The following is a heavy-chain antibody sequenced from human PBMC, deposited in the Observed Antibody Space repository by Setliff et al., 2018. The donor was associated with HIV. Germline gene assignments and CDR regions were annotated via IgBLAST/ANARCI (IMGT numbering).Heavy chain of an antibody. D-gene: IGHD6-13*01. J-gene: IGHJ4*02. CDR1: GGSISGYH. Sequence: WETLCLTCSVSGGSISGYHWNWLRQTPGKGLEWIGYIYTSRGTNYNHSLRTRVIISVDTSNQFSLKLSSVTAADAAVYYCARSPSYRSSWEYYFDYWGQGILVTV. CDR2: IYTSRGT. CDR3: ARSPSYRSSWEYYFDY. V-gene: IGHV4-4*09.